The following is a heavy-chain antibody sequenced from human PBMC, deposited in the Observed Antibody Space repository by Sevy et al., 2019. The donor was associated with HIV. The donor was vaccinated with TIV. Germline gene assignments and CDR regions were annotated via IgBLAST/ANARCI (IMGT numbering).Heavy chain of an antibody. D-gene: IGHD3-3*01. Sequence: GGSLRLSCAASGFTFDDYTMHWVRQAPGKGLEWVSPMSWDGDSTNYADSVKGRFTISRDNSKNSLYLQMNSLRTEDTALYYCAKDRGFDYGMDVWGQGTTVTVSS. CDR3: AKDRGFDYGMDV. J-gene: IGHJ6*02. CDR2: MSWDGDST. V-gene: IGHV3-43*01. CDR1: GFTFDDYT.